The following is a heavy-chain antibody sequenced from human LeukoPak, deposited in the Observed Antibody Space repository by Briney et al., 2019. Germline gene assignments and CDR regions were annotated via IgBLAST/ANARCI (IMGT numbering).Heavy chain of an antibody. V-gene: IGHV3-66*02. CDR1: GFTVSSNY. D-gene: IGHD3-3*01. J-gene: IGHJ3*02. CDR3: ARVLLYDFWSAGNAFDI. CDR2: ICSGGST. Sequence: GGSLRLSCAASGFTVSSNYMSWVRQAPGKWLEWVSVICSGGSTYYADSVKGRFTISRDNSKNTLYLQMNSLRAEDTAVYYCARVLLYDFWSAGNAFDIWGQGTMVTVSP.